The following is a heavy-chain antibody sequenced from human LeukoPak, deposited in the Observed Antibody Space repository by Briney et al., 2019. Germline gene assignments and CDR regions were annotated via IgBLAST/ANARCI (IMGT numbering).Heavy chain of an antibody. D-gene: IGHD6-19*01. CDR3: ATGASAIYSSGVVFDY. CDR2: IKSDGTST. V-gene: IGHV3-74*03. J-gene: IGHJ4*02. CDR1: GFTFSDHW. Sequence: GGSLRLSCAASGFTFSDHWMHWVRQAPGKGLVWVSRIKSDGTSTTYADSMKGRSTISRDNAKNTLYLQMNSLRTEDTAVYYCATGASAIYSSGVVFDYWGQGTLVTVSS.